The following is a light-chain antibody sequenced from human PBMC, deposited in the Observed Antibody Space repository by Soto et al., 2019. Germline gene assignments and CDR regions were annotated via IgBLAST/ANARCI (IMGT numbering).Light chain of an antibody. CDR2: KAS. J-gene: IGKJ4*01. Sequence: DIQMTQSPSTLSASVGDRVTITCRASQSMSGWLAWYQQKPGKAPNLLIYKASSLESGVPSRFSGSGSGTEFTLTISSLQPDDFATYYCQQYSTYPLTFGGGTKVEIK. CDR3: QQYSTYPLT. CDR1: QSMSGW. V-gene: IGKV1-5*03.